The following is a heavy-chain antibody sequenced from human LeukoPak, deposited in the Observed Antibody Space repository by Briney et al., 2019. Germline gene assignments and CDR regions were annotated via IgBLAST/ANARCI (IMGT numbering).Heavy chain of an antibody. CDR3: ARDLGYSSSWTRWFDP. Sequence: PGGSLRLSCAASGFTFSSYWMSWVRQAPGKGLEWVANIKQDGSEKYYMDSVEGRFTISRDNAENSLYLQMGSLRAEDTAVYYCARDLGYSSSWTRWFDPWGQGTLVTVSS. V-gene: IGHV3-7*01. D-gene: IGHD6-13*01. CDR2: IKQDGSEK. J-gene: IGHJ5*02. CDR1: GFTFSSYW.